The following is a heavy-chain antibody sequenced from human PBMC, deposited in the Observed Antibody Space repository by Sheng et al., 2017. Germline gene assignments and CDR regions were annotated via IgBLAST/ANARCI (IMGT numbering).Heavy chain of an antibody. CDR1: GYSISSGYY. J-gene: IGHJ5*02. Sequence: QVQLQESGPGLVKPSETLSLTCAVSGYSISSGYYWGWIRQPPGKGLEWIGSIYHSGSTYYNPSLKSRVTISVDTSKNQFSLKLSSVTAADTAVYYCARGLLFGWNWFDPWGQGTLVTVSS. CDR3: ARGLLFGWNWFDP. CDR2: IYHSGST. V-gene: IGHV4-38-2*01. D-gene: IGHD2-21*02.